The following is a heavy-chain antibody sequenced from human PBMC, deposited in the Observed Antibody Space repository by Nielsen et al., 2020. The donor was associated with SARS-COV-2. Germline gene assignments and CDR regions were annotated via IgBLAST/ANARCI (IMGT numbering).Heavy chain of an antibody. CDR3: ARDWSRAADV. J-gene: IGHJ3*01. CDR2: INPDGSEK. Sequence: ETLSLTCAVSGVSLSSSLWMSWVRQVPGKGLEWVADINPDGSEKFYVDSVKGRFTISRDNAKNSMSLQMNSLRVEDTAVYYCARDWSRAADVWGQGTMVTVSS. V-gene: IGHV3-7*01. CDR1: GVSLSSSLW. D-gene: IGHD2-15*01.